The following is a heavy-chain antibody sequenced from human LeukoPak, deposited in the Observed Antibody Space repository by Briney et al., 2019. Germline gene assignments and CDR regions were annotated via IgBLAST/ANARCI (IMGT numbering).Heavy chain of an antibody. CDR2: ITNSGNTM. Sequence: TGGSLRLSCAASGFIFSDHYMSWIRQAPGKGLEWISYITNSGNTMYYADSVMGRFTISRDNAKKSLYLQMNSLRDADTAVYYCARGAGPLFDPWGQGTLVTVSS. CDR1: GFIFSDHY. CDR3: ARGAGPLFDP. J-gene: IGHJ5*02. V-gene: IGHV3-11*01.